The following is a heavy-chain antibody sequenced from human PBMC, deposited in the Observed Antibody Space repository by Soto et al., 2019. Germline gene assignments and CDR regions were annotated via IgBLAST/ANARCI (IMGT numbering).Heavy chain of an antibody. Sequence: QVQLVQSGAEMKKPGSSVKVSCQSSGGTVNTYAMNWVRQAPGQGPEWMGDISPMFGAANYAPKFQGRVTITADESTGKSYMQLSSLTSEDTALYFCAREVQVHTPAFVYWGQGTLVTVSS. CDR2: ISPMFGAA. V-gene: IGHV1-69*19. D-gene: IGHD3-10*01. CDR1: GGTVNTYA. J-gene: IGHJ4*02. CDR3: AREVQVHTPAFVY.